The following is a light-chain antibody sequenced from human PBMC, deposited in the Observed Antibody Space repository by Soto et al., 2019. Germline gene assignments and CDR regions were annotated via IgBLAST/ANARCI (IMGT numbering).Light chain of an antibody. V-gene: IGKV3-15*01. CDR2: GAS. CDR3: QQYNNWPPMYT. J-gene: IGKJ2*01. Sequence: EIVMTQSPATLSVSPGERATLSCRASQSVSSNLAWYQQKPGQAPRLLIYGASTRATGIPARFSGSGSRTEFTLTISSLQSEDFAVDYCQQYNNWPPMYTFGQGTKLEIK. CDR1: QSVSSN.